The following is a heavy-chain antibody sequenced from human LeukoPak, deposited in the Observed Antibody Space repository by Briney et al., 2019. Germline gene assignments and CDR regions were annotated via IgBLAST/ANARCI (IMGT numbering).Heavy chain of an antibody. CDR2: ISYDGRDV. J-gene: IGHJ4*02. V-gene: IGHV3-30*02. Sequence: TGGSLRLSCAASGFTFSSNGMHWVRQAPGKGLEWVAFISYDGRDVYYADSVKGRFTISRDNAKNSLYLQMNSLRAEDTAVYYCAREAAAAGIDYWGQGTLVTVSS. CDR3: AREAAAAGIDY. D-gene: IGHD6-13*01. CDR1: GFTFSSNG.